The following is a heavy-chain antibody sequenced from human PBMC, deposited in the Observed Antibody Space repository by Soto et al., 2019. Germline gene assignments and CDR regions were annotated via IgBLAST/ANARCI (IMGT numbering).Heavy chain of an antibody. D-gene: IGHD6-13*01. CDR3: AKDGSSSWYVGYYYYYGMDV. CDR1: GFTFSSYG. Sequence: PGGSLRLSCAASGFTFSSYGMHWVRQAPGKGLEWVAVISYDGSNKYYADSVKGRFTISRDNSKNTLYLQMNSLRAEDTAVYYCAKDGSSSWYVGYYYYYGMDVWGQGTTVTVSS. V-gene: IGHV3-30*18. J-gene: IGHJ6*02. CDR2: ISYDGSNK.